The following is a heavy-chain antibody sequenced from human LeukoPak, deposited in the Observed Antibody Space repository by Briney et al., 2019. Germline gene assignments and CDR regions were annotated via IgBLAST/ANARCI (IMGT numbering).Heavy chain of an antibody. Sequence: ASVKVSCKASGYTFTSYAMNWVRQAPGQGLEWMGWINTNTGNPTYAQGFTGRFVFSLDTSVSTAYLQISSLKAGDTAVYYCARVVHSWYRYYYYMDVWGKGTTVTVSS. J-gene: IGHJ6*03. D-gene: IGHD6-13*01. CDR3: ARVVHSWYRYYYYMDV. CDR1: GYTFTSYA. V-gene: IGHV7-4-1*02. CDR2: INTNTGNP.